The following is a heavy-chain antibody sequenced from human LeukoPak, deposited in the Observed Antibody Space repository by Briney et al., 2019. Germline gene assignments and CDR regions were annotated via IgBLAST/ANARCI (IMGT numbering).Heavy chain of an antibody. J-gene: IGHJ4*02. CDR3: AKAGYCSGGSCYSGALGFDY. V-gene: IGHV3-23*01. CDR1: GFTFSSYA. Sequence: PGGSLRLSCAASGFTFSSYAMGWVRQAPGKGLEWVSAISGSGGSTYYADSVKGRFTISRDNSKNTLYLQMNSLRAEDTAVYYCAKAGYCSGGSCYSGALGFDYWGQGTLVTVSS. D-gene: IGHD2-15*01. CDR2: ISGSGGST.